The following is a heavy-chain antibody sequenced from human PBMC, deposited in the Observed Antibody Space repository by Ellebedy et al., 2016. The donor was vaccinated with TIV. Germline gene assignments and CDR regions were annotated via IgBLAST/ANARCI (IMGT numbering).Heavy chain of an antibody. CDR1: GFTFSSYA. CDR2: ISGSGGST. CDR3: AKDQGVEEWLDAFDI. J-gene: IGHJ3*02. V-gene: IGHV3-23*01. Sequence: GESLKISXAASGFTFSSYAMSWVRQAPGKGLEWVSAISGSGGSTYYADSVKGRFTISRDSSKNTLYLQMNSLRAEDTAVYYCAKDQGVEEWLDAFDIWGQGTMVTVSS. D-gene: IGHD6-19*01.